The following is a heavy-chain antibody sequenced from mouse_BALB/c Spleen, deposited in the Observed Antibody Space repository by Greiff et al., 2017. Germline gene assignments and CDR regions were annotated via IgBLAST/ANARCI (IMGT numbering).Heavy chain of an antibody. CDR1: GFSLTGYG. CDR3: ASYGSSYAMDY. Sequence: QVHVKQSGPGLVAPSQSLSITCTVSGFSLTGYGVNWVRQPPGKGLEWLGMIWGDGSTDYNSALKSRLSISKDNSKGQVFLKMNSLQTDDTARYYCASYGSSYAMDYWGQGTSVTVSS. V-gene: IGHV2-6-7*01. J-gene: IGHJ4*01. CDR2: IWGDGST. D-gene: IGHD1-1*01.